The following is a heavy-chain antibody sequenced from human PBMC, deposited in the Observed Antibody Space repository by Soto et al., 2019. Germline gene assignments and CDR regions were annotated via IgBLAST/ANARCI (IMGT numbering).Heavy chain of an antibody. J-gene: IGHJ6*02. V-gene: IGHV3-30*18. CDR2: ISYDGSNK. Sequence: QVQLVESGGGVVQPGRSLRLSCAASGFTFSSYGMHWVRQAPGKGLEWVAVISYDGSNKHYADSVKGRFTISRDNXKXXLYLQLNSLRAEDTAVYYCAKEGFGEGYYYYGMDVWGQGTTVTVSS. CDR1: GFTFSSYG. CDR3: AKEGFGEGYYYYGMDV. D-gene: IGHD3-10*01.